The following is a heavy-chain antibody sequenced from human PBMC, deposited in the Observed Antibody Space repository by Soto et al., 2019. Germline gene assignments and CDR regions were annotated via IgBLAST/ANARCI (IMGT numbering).Heavy chain of an antibody. J-gene: IGHJ4*02. Sequence: QVQLVQSGAELKKPGASVKVSCKASGYNFFNYDMNWVRQATGQGPEWIGWVNPNNGDTGYGVRFQGRVTLTTDISTTTAYMELTSLRLYDTAIYYCAKVSRRGSAIDFDYWGQGTLITVSS. CDR3: AKVSRRGSAIDFDY. CDR2: VNPNNGDT. D-gene: IGHD3-10*01. V-gene: IGHV1-8*02. CDR1: GYNFFNYD.